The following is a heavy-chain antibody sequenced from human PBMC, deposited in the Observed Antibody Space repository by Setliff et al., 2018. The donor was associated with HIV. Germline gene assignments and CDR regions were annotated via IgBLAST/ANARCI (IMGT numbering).Heavy chain of an antibody. CDR2: ISPDGTRN. CDR1: GFTFTDAW. V-gene: IGHV3-7*01. J-gene: IGHJ6*03. CDR3: ASGGLYFNYWGQGTLVTVSSGKHYYMDV. D-gene: IGHD2-8*01. Sequence: GGSLRLSCTGSGFTFTDAWLTWVRQAPGKGLVWVASISPDGTRNHCVGSVKGRFTASRDNAKSSLYLQMNSLRAEDTAVYYCASGGLYFNYWGQGTLVTVSSGKHYYMDVWGKGTTVTVSS.